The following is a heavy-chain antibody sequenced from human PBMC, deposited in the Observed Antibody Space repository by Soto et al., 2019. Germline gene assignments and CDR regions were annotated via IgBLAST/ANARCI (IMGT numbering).Heavy chain of an antibody. J-gene: IGHJ4*02. CDR2: IYADGTT. CDR3: ARGGGPFINSVTNPFDY. V-gene: IGHV3-53*04. D-gene: IGHD4-17*01. CDR1: GFSVSNNY. Sequence: EVPLVESGGGLVQPGGSLRLSCVVSGFSVSNNYMSWVRQAPGMRLDWVSVIYADGTTYYVDSVKGRFTISRHNSRNTLYLPMDSLRTEDTAVYYCARGGGPFINSVTNPFDYWGQGTLVTVSS.